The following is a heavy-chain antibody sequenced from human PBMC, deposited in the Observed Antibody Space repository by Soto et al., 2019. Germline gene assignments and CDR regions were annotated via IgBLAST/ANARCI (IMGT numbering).Heavy chain of an antibody. V-gene: IGHV4-34*01. D-gene: IGHD3-22*01. J-gene: IGHJ6*02. Sequence: SETLSLTCAVYGGSFSGYYWRWIRQPPGKGLEWIGEINHSGSTNYNPSLKSRVTISVYTSKNPFSLKLSSVTAADTAVYYCARGRGYYDRSGYGMEDVGQGTTVTVSS. CDR3: ARGRGYYDRSGYGMED. CDR2: INHSGST. CDR1: GGSFSGYY.